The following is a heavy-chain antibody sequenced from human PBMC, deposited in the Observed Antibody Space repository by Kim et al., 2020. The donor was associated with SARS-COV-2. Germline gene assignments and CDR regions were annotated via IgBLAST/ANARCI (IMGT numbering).Heavy chain of an antibody. D-gene: IGHD2-15*01. CDR3: ARDLVVVAATPLDY. V-gene: IGHV3-30*01. Sequence: ADSGKGRFTISRDNSKNTRYLQMNSRRAEDTAVYYCARDLVVVAATPLDYWGQGTLVTVSS. J-gene: IGHJ4*02.